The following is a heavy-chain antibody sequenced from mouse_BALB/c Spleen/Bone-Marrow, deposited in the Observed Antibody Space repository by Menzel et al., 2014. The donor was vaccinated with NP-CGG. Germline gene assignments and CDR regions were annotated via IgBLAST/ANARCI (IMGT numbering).Heavy chain of an antibody. Sequence: EVKLMDSGGGLVKPGGSLKLSCAASGFAFSSYDMSWVRQTPEKRLEWVAYISSGGGSTYYPDTVKGRFTISRDNAKSTLYLQMSSLKSEDTAMYYCARQGYYDYDYAMDYWGQGTSVTVSS. J-gene: IGHJ4*01. D-gene: IGHD2-4*01. CDR1: GFAFSSYD. CDR2: ISSGGGST. V-gene: IGHV5-12-1*01. CDR3: ARQGYYDYDYAMDY.